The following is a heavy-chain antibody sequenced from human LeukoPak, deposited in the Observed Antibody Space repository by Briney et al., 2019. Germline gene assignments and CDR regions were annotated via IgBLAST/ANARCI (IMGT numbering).Heavy chain of an antibody. J-gene: IGHJ5*02. V-gene: IGHV1-46*01. CDR3: AREHTAIRLRGSSWFDP. Sequence: GASVKVSCKASGYTFTSNYIHWVRQAPGQGLEWMGTINPSGGSTTFAQKFQGRVTMTRDTSTSTLYMELSSLESDDTAVYYCAREHTAIRLRGSSWFDPWGQGTLVTVSS. D-gene: IGHD3-16*01. CDR1: GYTFTSNY. CDR2: INPSGGST.